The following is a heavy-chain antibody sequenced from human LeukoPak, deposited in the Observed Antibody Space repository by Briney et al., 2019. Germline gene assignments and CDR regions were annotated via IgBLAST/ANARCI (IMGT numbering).Heavy chain of an antibody. J-gene: IGHJ4*02. Sequence: GGSLRLSCSASGFTFSSSAMSWVRQAPGKGLEWVSTISDSGGNTHYAVFVGGRFTISRDNSRDTLYLQMNSLRVEDTALYYCARNRGWQQFDYWGRGTLVTVSS. D-gene: IGHD6-13*01. CDR2: ISDSGGNT. CDR3: ARNRGWQQFDY. V-gene: IGHV3-23*01. CDR1: GFTFSSSA.